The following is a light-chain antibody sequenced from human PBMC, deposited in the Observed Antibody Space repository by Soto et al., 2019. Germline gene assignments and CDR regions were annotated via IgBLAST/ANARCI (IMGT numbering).Light chain of an antibody. J-gene: IGKJ1*01. CDR2: DAS. Sequence: DIQMTQSPYTLSASVGDRVTNTCRASQSIRSWLAWYQQKPGKAPQLLIYDASNLESGVPSRFSGSGSGTEFTLTISSLQPDDFATYYCQQYDSFSKTFGRGTKVDIK. V-gene: IGKV1-5*01. CDR1: QSIRSW. CDR3: QQYDSFSKT.